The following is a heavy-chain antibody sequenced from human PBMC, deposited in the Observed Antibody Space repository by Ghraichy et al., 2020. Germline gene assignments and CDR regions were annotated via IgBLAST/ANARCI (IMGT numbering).Heavy chain of an antibody. V-gene: IGHV3-11*05. CDR3: ARGFRSQTGLIDY. CDR1: GFTFSDYY. CDR2: IRSSSSYT. D-gene: IGHD1-14*01. J-gene: IGHJ4*02. Sequence: GGSLRLSCVASGFTFSDYYMSWIRQAPGKGLEWVSYIRSSSSYTNYADSVKGRFTISRDNAKNSLSLQMNSLRAEDTAVYYCARGFRSQTGLIDYWGQGTLVIVSS.